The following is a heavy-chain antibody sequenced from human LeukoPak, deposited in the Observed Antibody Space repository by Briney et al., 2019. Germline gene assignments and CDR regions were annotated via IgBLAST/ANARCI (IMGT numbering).Heavy chain of an antibody. CDR3: ARQGYSSFY. CDR1: GGSFSGYY. D-gene: IGHD6-19*01. J-gene: IGHJ4*02. Sequence: SETLSLTCAVYGGSFSGYYWSWIRQPPGKGLEWIGEINHSGSTNYNPSLKSRVTISVDTSKNQFSLKLSSVTAADTAVYYCARQGYSSFYWGQGTLVTVSS. V-gene: IGHV4-34*01. CDR2: INHSGST.